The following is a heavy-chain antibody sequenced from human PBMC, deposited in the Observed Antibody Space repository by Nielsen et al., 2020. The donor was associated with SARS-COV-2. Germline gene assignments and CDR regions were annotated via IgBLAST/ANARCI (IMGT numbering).Heavy chain of an antibody. Sequence: GESLKISCEASGFTFSSYWMSWVRLARGKGLEWVASVKHDASEIHYVDSVKGRFTISRHDSSNTLYLQMNSLRTEDTAVYYCARGHYGSGRYPSLSFDYWGPGTLVTVSS. V-gene: IGHV3-7*03. CDR3: ARGHYGSGRYPSLSFDY. D-gene: IGHD3-22*01. CDR2: VKHDASEI. J-gene: IGHJ4*02. CDR1: GFTFSSYW.